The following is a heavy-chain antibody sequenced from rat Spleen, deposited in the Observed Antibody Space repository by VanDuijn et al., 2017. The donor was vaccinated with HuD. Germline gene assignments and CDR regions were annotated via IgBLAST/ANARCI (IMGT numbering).Heavy chain of an antibody. Sequence: EVQLVESGGGLVQPGRSLKLSCAASGFTFSIFPMAWVRQTPKKGLEWVATISYDGISTYYRDSVKGRFTISRDNAKSTLFLQMDSLRSEDTATYYCARQCTDNIKSYFDYWGQGVMVTVSS. CDR2: ISYDGIST. V-gene: IGHV5-7*01. J-gene: IGHJ2*01. D-gene: IGHD1-11*01. CDR1: GFTFSIFP. CDR3: ARQCTDNIKSYFDY.